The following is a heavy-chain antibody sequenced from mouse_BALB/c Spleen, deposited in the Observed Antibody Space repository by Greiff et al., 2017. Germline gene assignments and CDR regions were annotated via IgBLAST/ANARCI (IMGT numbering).Heavy chain of an antibody. Sequence: EVQRVESGGGLVQPGGSLKLSCAASGFTFSSYGMSWVRQTPDKRLELVATINSNGGSTYYPDSVKGRFTISRDNAKNTLYLQMSSLKSEDTAMYYCARGNYLYAMDYWGQGTSVTVSS. CDR3: ARGNYLYAMDY. D-gene: IGHD2-1*01. CDR2: INSNGGST. CDR1: GFTFSSYG. V-gene: IGHV5-6-3*01. J-gene: IGHJ4*01.